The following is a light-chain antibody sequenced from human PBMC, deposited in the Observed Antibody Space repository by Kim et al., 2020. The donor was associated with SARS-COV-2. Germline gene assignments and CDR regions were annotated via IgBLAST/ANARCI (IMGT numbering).Light chain of an antibody. J-gene: IGKJ5*01. CDR1: RSVSSSY. CDR2: GAS. Sequence: APGGRAVLSCRASRSVSSSYLAWYQHKPGQSPRLLIHGASSRATGVPDRFRGGGSGTDFTLTITRLEPEDFAVYYCQQYGRSPSTFGQGTRLEIK. CDR3: QQYGRSPST. V-gene: IGKV3-20*01.